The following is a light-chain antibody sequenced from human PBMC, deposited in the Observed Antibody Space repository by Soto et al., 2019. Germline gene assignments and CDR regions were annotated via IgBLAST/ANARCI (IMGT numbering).Light chain of an antibody. CDR3: QQSGSSPPT. J-gene: IGKJ1*01. CDR1: QSISAW. CDR2: KMS. V-gene: IGKV1-5*03. Sequence: DIQMTQSPSTLFASVGDTVTITCRASQSISAWLAWYQQRPGKAPKLLIYKMSASERGVPSRFSGSGSGTDFTLTISRLEPEDFAVYYCQQSGSSPPTFGQGTKVDIK.